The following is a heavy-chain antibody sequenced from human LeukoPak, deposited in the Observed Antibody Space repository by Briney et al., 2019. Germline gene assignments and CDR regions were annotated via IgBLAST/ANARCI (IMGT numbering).Heavy chain of an antibody. V-gene: IGHV3-30*04. Sequence: GGSLRLSCAASGFTFSSYAMHWVRQAPGKGLEWVAVISYDGSNKYYADSVKGRFTISRDNAKNTLYLQMNSLRAEDTAVYYCARDAVDTTNAVWGQGTTVTVSS. D-gene: IGHD5-18*01. J-gene: IGHJ6*02. CDR3: ARDAVDTTNAV. CDR1: GFTFSSYA. CDR2: ISYDGSNK.